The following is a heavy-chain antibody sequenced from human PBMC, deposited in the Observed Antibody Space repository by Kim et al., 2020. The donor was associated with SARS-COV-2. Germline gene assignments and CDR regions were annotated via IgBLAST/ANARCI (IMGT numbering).Heavy chain of an antibody. J-gene: IGHJ1*01. CDR1: GFSFSDDY. CDR3: AREETHQFENSGLYFRH. D-gene: IGHD3-22*01. V-gene: IGHV3-11*04. CDR2: ISNSGDVI. Sequence: GGSLRLSCAASGFSFSDDYMSWIRQAPGKALEWVSYISNSGDVIYSADSVKGRFTISRDNAKNLLYLQMNSLRAEDTAVYYCAREETHQFENSGLYFRHWGQGTLVSVSS.